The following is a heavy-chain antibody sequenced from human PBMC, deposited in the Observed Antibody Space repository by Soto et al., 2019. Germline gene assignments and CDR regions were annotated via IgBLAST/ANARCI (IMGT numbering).Heavy chain of an antibody. Sequence: PSETLSLTCIVSGGSIGSYYWSWIRQPPGKGLEWIGYIYYSGSTNYNPSLKSRVTISVDTSKNQFSLNLSSLTAADTAVYYCARLRAVRDNYFDYWGQGTLVTVSS. V-gene: IGHV4-59*01. CDR1: GGSIGSYY. CDR2: IYYSGST. CDR3: ARLRAVRDNYFDY. D-gene: IGHD6-19*01. J-gene: IGHJ4*02.